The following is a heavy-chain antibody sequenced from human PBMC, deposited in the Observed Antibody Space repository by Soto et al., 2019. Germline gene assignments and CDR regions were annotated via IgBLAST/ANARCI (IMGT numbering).Heavy chain of an antibody. D-gene: IGHD3-3*01. CDR1: GFTFGDYA. CDR2: IRSKAYGGTT. Sequence: GGSLRLSCTASGFTFGDYAMSWFRQAPGKGLEWVGFIRSKAYGGTTEYAASVKGRFTISRDDSKSIAYLQMNSLKTEDTAVYYCTRDSGGITIFGVVIGYYYGMDVWGQGTTVTVSS. CDR3: TRDSGGITIFGVVIGYYYGMDV. V-gene: IGHV3-49*03. J-gene: IGHJ6*02.